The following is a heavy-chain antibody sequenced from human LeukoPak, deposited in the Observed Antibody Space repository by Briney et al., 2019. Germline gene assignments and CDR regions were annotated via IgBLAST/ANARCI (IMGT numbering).Heavy chain of an antibody. D-gene: IGHD5-24*01. CDR2: IYYSGST. V-gene: IGHV4-59*08. Sequence: SETLSLTCTVSGGSISSYYWSWIRQPPGKGLEWIGYIYYSGSTNYNPSLKSRVTISVDTSKNQFSLKLSSVTAADTAVYYCARQERWFRFDPWGQGTLVTVSS. J-gene: IGHJ5*02. CDR3: ARQERWFRFDP. CDR1: GGSISSYY.